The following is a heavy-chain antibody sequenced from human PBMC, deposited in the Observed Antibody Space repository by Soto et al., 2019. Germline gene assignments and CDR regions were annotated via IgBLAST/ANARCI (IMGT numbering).Heavy chain of an antibody. J-gene: IGHJ4*02. CDR3: ARMGRSVLDF. CDR2: ITSSSSDM. D-gene: IGHD2-15*01. Sequence: EVQLVESGGGLVRPGGSLRLSCATSGFPFSSYSLNWVRQAPGKGLEWVSSITSSSSDMYYADSVKGRFTISRDNGKDSLYLQMNSLRVEDTAVYYCARMGRSVLDFWGQGTLVTVSS. V-gene: IGHV3-21*01. CDR1: GFPFSSYS.